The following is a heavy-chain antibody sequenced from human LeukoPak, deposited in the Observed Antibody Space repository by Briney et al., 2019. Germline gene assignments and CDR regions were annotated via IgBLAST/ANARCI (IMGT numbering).Heavy chain of an antibody. D-gene: IGHD3-3*01. CDR3: AKDRSAPSRITIFGVVIPPDY. Sequence: PGGSLRLSCAASGFTFSSFTMHWVRQAPGEGLGWVALISYDGYNKYYADSVKGRFTISRDNSKNTLYLQMNSLRAEDTAVYYCAKDRSAPSRITIFGVVIPPDYWGQGTLVTVSS. V-gene: IGHV3-30-3*01. CDR1: GFTFSSFT. CDR2: ISYDGYNK. J-gene: IGHJ4*02.